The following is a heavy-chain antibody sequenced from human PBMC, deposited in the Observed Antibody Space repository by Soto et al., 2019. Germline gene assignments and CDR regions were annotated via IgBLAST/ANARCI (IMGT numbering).Heavy chain of an antibody. D-gene: IGHD3-3*01. V-gene: IGHV3-15*01. J-gene: IGHJ4*02. CDR2: IKTKTNDGAI. CDR1: GFTFNNAF. CDR3: PRGGKIIFFSFFY. Sequence: GGSLRLSCTASGFTFNNAFMSWVRRAPGKGLEWVGRIKTKTNDGAIDYAAPVKGRFTISRDDSKNTLYLQMNSLKTADTAVFYCPRGGKIIFFSFFYGAQATLATVSS.